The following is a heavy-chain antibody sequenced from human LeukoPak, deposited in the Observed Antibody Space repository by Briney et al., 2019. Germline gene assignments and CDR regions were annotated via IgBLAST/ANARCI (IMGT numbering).Heavy chain of an antibody. Sequence: SETLSLTCTVSGYSISSGYYWAWIRQPPGKGLEWIGSIYHSGSTYYNPSLKSRVTISVDTSKNQFSLKLSSVTAADTAVYYCARVEMATITNFDYWGQGTLVTVSS. CDR1: GYSISSGYY. J-gene: IGHJ4*02. CDR2: IYHSGST. CDR3: ARVEMATITNFDY. D-gene: IGHD5-24*01. V-gene: IGHV4-38-2*02.